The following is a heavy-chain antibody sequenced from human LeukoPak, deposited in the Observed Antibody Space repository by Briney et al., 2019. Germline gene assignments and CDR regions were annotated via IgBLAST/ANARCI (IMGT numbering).Heavy chain of an antibody. J-gene: IGHJ3*02. V-gene: IGHV4-59*08. CDR1: GGSIRSYY. CDR3: ARHRSPGAFDI. Sequence: SETLSLTCTVSGGSIRSYYWSWIRQPPGKGLEWIGYIYYSGSTNYNPSLKSRVTISVDTSKNQFSLKLISMTAADTAVYYCARHRSPGAFDIWGQGTMVTVSS. CDR2: IYYSGST.